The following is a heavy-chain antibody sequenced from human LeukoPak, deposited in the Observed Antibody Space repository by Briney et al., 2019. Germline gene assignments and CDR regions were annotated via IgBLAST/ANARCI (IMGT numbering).Heavy chain of an antibody. CDR3: ARENDFWSGSPYFDY. CDR1: GGSISSFY. J-gene: IGHJ4*02. Sequence: SETLSLTCTVSGGSISSFYWNWFRQPPGKGLEWIGYIYYSGSTNYNPSLKSRVTISVDTSKNQFSLKLSSVTAADTAVYYCARENDFWSGSPYFDYWGQGTLVTVSS. CDR2: IYYSGST. D-gene: IGHD3-3*01. V-gene: IGHV4-59*01.